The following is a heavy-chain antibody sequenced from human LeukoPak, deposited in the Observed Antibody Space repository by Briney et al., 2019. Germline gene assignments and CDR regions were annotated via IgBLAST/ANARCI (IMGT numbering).Heavy chain of an antibody. V-gene: IGHV1-46*01. D-gene: IGHD1-1*01. CDR2: INPSGGST. J-gene: IGHJ4*02. Sequence: GASVKVSCKASGYTFTSYYMHWVRQAPGQGLEWMGIINPSGGSTSYAQKFQGRVTMTRDTSISTAYMELSRLRSDDTAVYYCARAGTTGTTFFDYWGQGTLVTVSS. CDR3: ARAGTTGTTFFDY. CDR1: GYTFTSYY.